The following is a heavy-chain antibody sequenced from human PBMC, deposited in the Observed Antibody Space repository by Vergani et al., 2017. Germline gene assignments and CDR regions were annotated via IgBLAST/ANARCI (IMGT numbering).Heavy chain of an antibody. Sequence: QVQLQQWGAGLLKPSETLSLTCAVYGGSFSGYYWSWIRQPPGKGLEWIGEINHSGSTNYNPSLKSRVTISVDTSKNQFSLKLSSVTAADTAVYYCARGPMITFGGVPEVRFDYWGQGTLVTVSS. J-gene: IGHJ4*02. D-gene: IGHD3-16*01. CDR2: INHSGST. V-gene: IGHV4-34*01. CDR1: GGSFSGYY. CDR3: ARGPMITFGGVPEVRFDY.